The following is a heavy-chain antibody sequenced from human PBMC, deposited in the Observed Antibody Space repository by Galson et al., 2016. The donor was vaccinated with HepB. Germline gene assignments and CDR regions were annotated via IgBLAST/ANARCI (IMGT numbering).Heavy chain of an antibody. Sequence: QSGAEVKKPGESLRISCQGSGYIFANYLISWVRQMPGKGLEWIGRIDPRDSYTTYNPSFQGHVTISADTSITSVYLQWSSLKASDTAIFFCARQTRDIGGFNYGSATFLFDFWGQGTLVTVSS. CDR2: IDPRDSYT. CDR3: ARQTRDIGGFNYGSATFLFDF. V-gene: IGHV5-10-1*01. J-gene: IGHJ4*02. D-gene: IGHD3-10*01. CDR1: GYIFANYL.